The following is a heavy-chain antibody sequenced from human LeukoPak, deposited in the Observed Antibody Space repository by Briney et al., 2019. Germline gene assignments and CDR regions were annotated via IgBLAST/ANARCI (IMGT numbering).Heavy chain of an antibody. CDR1: GYTFTYYY. J-gene: IGHJ5*02. Sequence: ASVRVSCKASGYTFTYYYMHWVRQAPGQGLEWMGWINPNSGGTNYAQKFQGRVTMARDTSISTAYMELSRLRSDDTAVYYCAREEYYYGSGSHNWFDPWGQGTLVTVSS. V-gene: IGHV1-2*02. D-gene: IGHD3-10*01. CDR3: AREEYYYGSGSHNWFDP. CDR2: INPNSGGT.